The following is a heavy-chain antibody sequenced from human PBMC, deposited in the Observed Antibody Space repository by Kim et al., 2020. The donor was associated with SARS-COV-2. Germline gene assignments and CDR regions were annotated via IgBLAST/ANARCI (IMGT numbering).Heavy chain of an antibody. V-gene: IGHV3-49*04. CDR1: GFTFGDYA. J-gene: IGHJ6*02. Sequence: GGSLRLSCIASGFTFGDYAMSWVRQAPGKGLEWVSFIRSKANGGTTEYAASVKGRFTISRDDSKSIAYLQMNSLKTEDTAVYYCTRNMVRGVILFSGPYYYYYGMDVWGQGTTVTVSS. D-gene: IGHD3-10*01. CDR2: IRSKANGGTT. CDR3: TRNMVRGVILFSGPYYYYYGMDV.